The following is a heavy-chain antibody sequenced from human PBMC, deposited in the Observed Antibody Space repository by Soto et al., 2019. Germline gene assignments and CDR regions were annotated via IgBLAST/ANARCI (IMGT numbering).Heavy chain of an antibody. V-gene: IGHV1-69*01. CDR1: GGTFSNSP. Sequence: QVQLVQSGAEVKRPGSSVKVSCKASGGTFSNSPIAWVRLAPGQGLEWMGGVIPIFSIVKYAQKFQGRVTFTADDSTSTAYMELSCLTSDDTAVYYCARGRTIFGVVNFDYWGQGTLVTVSS. CDR2: VIPIFSIV. J-gene: IGHJ4*02. D-gene: IGHD3-3*01. CDR3: ARGRTIFGVVNFDY.